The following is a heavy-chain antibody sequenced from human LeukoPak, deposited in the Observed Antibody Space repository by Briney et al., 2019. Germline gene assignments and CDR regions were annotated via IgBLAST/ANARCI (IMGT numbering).Heavy chain of an antibody. CDR3: ARAEGGYYDFWSGYGY. V-gene: IGHV4-34*01. Sequence: SETLSLTCAVYGGSFSGYYWSWTRQPPGKGLEWIGEINHSGSTNYNPSLKSRVTISVDTSKNQFSLKLSSVTAADTAVYYCARAEGGYYDFWSGYGYWGQGTLVTVSS. J-gene: IGHJ4*02. CDR1: GGSFSGYY. CDR2: INHSGST. D-gene: IGHD3-3*01.